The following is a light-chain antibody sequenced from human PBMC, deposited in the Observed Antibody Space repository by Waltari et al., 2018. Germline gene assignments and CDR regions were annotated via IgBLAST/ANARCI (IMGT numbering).Light chain of an antibody. CDR1: KSVLYSSNNKNQ. J-gene: IGKJ4*01. Sequence: DIVMTQSPESLAVSLGERATINCKTSKSVLYSSNNKNQLAWYQQKPGQPPKLLIYWASTRESGVPERFSGSGSETDFTLTVTSLQAEDVAVYYCQQYYNTPLTFGGGTKVEIK. V-gene: IGKV4-1*01. CDR2: WAS. CDR3: QQYYNTPLT.